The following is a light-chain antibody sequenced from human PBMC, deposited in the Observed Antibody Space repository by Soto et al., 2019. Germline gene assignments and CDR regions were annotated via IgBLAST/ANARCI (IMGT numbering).Light chain of an antibody. CDR2: WAS. J-gene: IGKJ1*01. CDR1: QSVLYSSNNKNY. V-gene: IGKV4-1*01. CDR3: QQYYSNPRT. Sequence: DIVMTQSPDSVAVSLGERATINRKSSQSVLYSSNNKNYLTLYQQKPGQPPRLLIYWASTRQSGVRDRFSGSGSGTDFTLTISSLQAEDVAVYYCQQYYSNPRTFGQGTKVDI.